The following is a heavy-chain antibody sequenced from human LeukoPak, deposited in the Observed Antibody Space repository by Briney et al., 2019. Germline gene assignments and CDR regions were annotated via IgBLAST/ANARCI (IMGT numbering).Heavy chain of an antibody. CDR1: GYTFTGYY. CDR3: ARVPTMIVVVINGGYFDY. J-gene: IGHJ4*02. D-gene: IGHD3-22*01. Sequence: ASENVSCKASGYTFTGYYMHWVRHAPGQALEWMGWINPNSGGTNYAQKVQGRVTMTRDTSISTAYMVLSRLRSDDTAVYYCARVPTMIVVVINGGYFDYWGQGTLVTVSS. CDR2: INPNSGGT. V-gene: IGHV1-2*02.